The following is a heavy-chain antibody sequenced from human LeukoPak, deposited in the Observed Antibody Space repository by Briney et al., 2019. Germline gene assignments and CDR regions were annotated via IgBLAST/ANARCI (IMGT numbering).Heavy chain of an antibody. CDR2: IDWDDDK. Sequence: SGPTLVNPTQILTLTCTFSGFSLSTSGMCVSWIRQPPGKALEWLARIDWDDDKYYSTSLKTRFTISKDTSKNQVVLTMTNMDPVDTATYYCARNYYDSSGYYFDYWGQGTLVTVSS. CDR3: ARNYYDSSGYYFDY. J-gene: IGHJ4*02. D-gene: IGHD3-22*01. V-gene: IGHV2-70*11. CDR1: GFSLSTSGMC.